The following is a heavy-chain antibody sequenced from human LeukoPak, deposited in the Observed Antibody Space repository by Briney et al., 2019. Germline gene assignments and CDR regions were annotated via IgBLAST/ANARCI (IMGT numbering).Heavy chain of an antibody. J-gene: IGHJ3*02. CDR3: AKSNGYGLVDI. Sequence: SETLSLTCSVSGGSFSNYFWSWVRQPAGKGLEWIGRIYPSGNTNYNPSLKSRVTLSVDTSKTQFYLSLSSVTAADTAVYYCAKSNGYGLVDIWGQGTMVTVSS. D-gene: IGHD3-10*01. CDR2: IYPSGNT. CDR1: GGSFSNYF. V-gene: IGHV4-4*07.